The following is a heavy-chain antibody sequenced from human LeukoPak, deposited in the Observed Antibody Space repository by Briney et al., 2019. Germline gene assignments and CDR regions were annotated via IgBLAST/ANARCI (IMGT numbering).Heavy chain of an antibody. V-gene: IGHV3-48*01. Sequence: GGSLRLSCAASGFTFSSYSMNWVRQAPGKGLEWVSYISSSSSTIYYADSVKGRFTISRDNAKNSLYLQMNSLRAEDTAVYYCATMRGSSSWYRYYWGQGTLVTVSS. CDR1: GFTFSSYS. CDR2: ISSSSSTI. CDR3: ATMRGSSSWYRYY. J-gene: IGHJ4*02. D-gene: IGHD6-13*01.